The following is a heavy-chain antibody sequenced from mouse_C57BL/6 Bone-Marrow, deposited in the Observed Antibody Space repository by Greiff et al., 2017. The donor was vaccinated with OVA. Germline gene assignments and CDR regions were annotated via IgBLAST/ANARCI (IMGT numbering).Heavy chain of an antibody. Sequence: VQLQQSGTVLARPGASVKMSCKTSGYTFTSYWMHWVKQRPGQGLEWIGAIYHGNSDTSYNQTFKGKVNLSAVTSASTAYMELSSLTNEDSAVYYCTQSLYYYGSRGAMDYWGQGTSVTVSS. V-gene: IGHV1-5*01. CDR1: GYTFTSYW. CDR2: IYHGNSDT. CDR3: TQSLYYYGSRGAMDY. D-gene: IGHD1-1*01. J-gene: IGHJ4*01.